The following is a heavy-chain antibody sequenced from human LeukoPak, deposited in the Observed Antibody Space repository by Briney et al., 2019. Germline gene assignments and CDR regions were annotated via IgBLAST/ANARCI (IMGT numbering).Heavy chain of an antibody. CDR1: GFTFSSYA. CDR3: AKDVRYCSGGSCYSDYYYGMDV. Sequence: PGGSLRLSCAASGFTFSSYAMRWVRQAPGKGLEWVSAISGSGGSTYYADSVKGRFTISRDNSKNTLYLQMNSLRAEDTAVYYCAKDVRYCSGGSCYSDYYYGMDVWGQGTTVTVSS. D-gene: IGHD2-15*01. V-gene: IGHV3-23*01. J-gene: IGHJ6*02. CDR2: ISGSGGST.